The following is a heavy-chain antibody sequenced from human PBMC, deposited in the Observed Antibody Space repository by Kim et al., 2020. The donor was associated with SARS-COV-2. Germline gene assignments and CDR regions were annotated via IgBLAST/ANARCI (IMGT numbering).Heavy chain of an antibody. Sequence: YTDTWKGRFTISRDNSKNTLYLQMNSLRAEDTAVYYCAKAGYSTDKYYFDYWGQGTLVTVSS. V-gene: IGHV3-23*01. J-gene: IGHJ4*02. CDR3: AKAGYSTDKYYFDY. D-gene: IGHD1-26*01.